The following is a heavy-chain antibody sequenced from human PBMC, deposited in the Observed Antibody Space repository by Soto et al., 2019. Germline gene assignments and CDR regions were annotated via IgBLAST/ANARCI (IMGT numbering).Heavy chain of an antibody. CDR2: INHSGST. D-gene: IGHD3-10*01. Sequence: QVHLQQWGAGLLKPSETLSLTCAVYGGSFSGYYWSWIRQPPGKGLEWIGEINHSGSTNYNPSLTSRVTISVDKSKNQSSLKLSSVTAADTAVYYCASTAGILLWFGEARYYFDFWGQGTLVTV. CDR3: ASTAGILLWFGEARYYFDF. J-gene: IGHJ4*02. V-gene: IGHV4-34*01. CDR1: GGSFSGYY.